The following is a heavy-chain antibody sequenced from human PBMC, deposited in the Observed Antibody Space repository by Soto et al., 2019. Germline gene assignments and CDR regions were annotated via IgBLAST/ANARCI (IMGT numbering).Heavy chain of an antibody. CDR3: ARGGRENWFDP. V-gene: IGHV4-61*01. D-gene: IGHD1-26*01. CDR2: IYYSGTS. Sequence: PSETLSLTCTVSGGSISVDTYYWGWIRQPPGKGLEWIGYIYYSGTSSYNPSLKSRVTISVDTSKKQFSLKLSSVTAADTAVYYCARGGRENWFDPWGQGTLVTVSS. CDR1: GGSISVDTYY. J-gene: IGHJ5*02.